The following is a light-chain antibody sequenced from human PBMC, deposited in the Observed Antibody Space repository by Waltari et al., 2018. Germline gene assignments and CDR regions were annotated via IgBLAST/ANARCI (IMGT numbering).Light chain of an antibody. V-gene: IGLV7-43*01. Sequence: QTVVTQEPSLTVSPGGTVTLTSAFTPVAVISTHYSSWFQQKPGQAPRALIYDTNKKQPWTPARFSGSLLGGKAALTLSGAQPEDEAEYYCLLYRGDAQWGFGGGTKLTVL. CDR3: LLYRGDAQWG. CDR2: DTN. CDR1: PVAVISTHY. J-gene: IGLJ3*02.